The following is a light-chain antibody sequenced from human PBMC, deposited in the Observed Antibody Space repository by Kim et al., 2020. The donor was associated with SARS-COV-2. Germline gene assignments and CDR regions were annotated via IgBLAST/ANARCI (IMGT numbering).Light chain of an antibody. CDR1: QSVFYSSNNKNY. CDR3: QKYYITPTWT. CDR2: WAS. Sequence: TINCKSSQSVFYSSNNKNYLAWYQQKPGQPPKLLIYWASTRESGVPDRFSGSGSGTDFTLTISSLQAEDVAVYYCQKYYITPTWTFGQGTKVDIK. V-gene: IGKV4-1*01. J-gene: IGKJ1*01.